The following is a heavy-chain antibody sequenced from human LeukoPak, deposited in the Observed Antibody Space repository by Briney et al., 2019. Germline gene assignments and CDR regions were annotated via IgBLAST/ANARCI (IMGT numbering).Heavy chain of an antibody. CDR2: ISYDGSNK. Sequence: GGSLRLSCAASGFTFSSYGMHWVRQAPGKGLEWVAVISYDGSNKYYADSVKGRFTISRDNSKNTLYLQMNSLRAEDTAVYYCAKERWFGRGSYGMDVWGQGTTVTVSS. D-gene: IGHD4-23*01. CDR1: GFTFSSYG. J-gene: IGHJ6*02. V-gene: IGHV3-30*18. CDR3: AKERWFGRGSYGMDV.